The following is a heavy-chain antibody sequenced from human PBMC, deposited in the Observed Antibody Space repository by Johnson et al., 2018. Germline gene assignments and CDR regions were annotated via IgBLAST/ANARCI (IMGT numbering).Heavy chain of an antibody. D-gene: IGHD4-23*01. J-gene: IGHJ6*03. CDR3: AKDIPTTVVRIIVGYMDV. CDR2: ISYDGTNK. CDR1: GFTFSSYG. V-gene: IGHV3-30*18. Sequence: QVELVESGGGVVQHGRSMRLSCAASGFTFSSYGMHWVRQAPGKGLEWVAVISYDGTNKYYADSVKGRFTISRDNSKNTLYLQMNSLRAEDTAVYYCAKDIPTTVVRIIVGYMDVWGKGTTVTVSS.